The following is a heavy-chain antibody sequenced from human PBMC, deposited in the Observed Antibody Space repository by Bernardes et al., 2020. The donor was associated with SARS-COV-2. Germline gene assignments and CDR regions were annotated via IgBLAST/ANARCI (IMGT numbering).Heavy chain of an antibody. V-gene: IGHV4-34*01. J-gene: IGHJ6*04. CDR2: INHSGST. D-gene: IGHD3-16*01. CDR3: ARVEGAAMDV. CDR1: GGSFSGYY. Sequence: SETLSLTCAVYGGSFSGYYWSWIRQPPGKGLEWIGEINHSGSTNYNPSLKSRVTISVDTSKNQFSLKLSSVTAADTAVYYCARVEGAAMDVWGKGTTVTVSS.